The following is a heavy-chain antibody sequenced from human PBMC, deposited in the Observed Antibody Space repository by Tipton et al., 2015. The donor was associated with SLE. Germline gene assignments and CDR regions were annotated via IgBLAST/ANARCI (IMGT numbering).Heavy chain of an antibody. CDR1: GGSFSGCY. CDR2: INHSGST. V-gene: IGHV4-34*01. CDR3: ARDRVGVVPLFDC. D-gene: IGHD3-3*01. Sequence: TLSLTCAVYGGSFSGCYWSWIRQPPGKGLEWIGEINHSGSTNYNPSLKSRVTISVDTSKNQFSLRLSSVTAADTAVYYCARDRVGVVPLFDCWGQGTLVTVSP. J-gene: IGHJ4*02.